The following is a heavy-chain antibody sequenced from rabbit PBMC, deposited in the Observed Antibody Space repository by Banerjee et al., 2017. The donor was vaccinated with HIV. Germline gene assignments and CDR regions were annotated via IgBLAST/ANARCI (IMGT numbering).Heavy chain of an antibody. V-gene: IGHV1S45*01. D-gene: IGHD7-1*01. Sequence: QQQLEESGGGLVQPEGSLTLTCTASGFSFSSGYDMCWVRQAPGKGLEWIACIYGGSTHYIYYASWAKGRFTISKTSSTTVTLQMTSLTAADTATYFCVRVGGILFNLWGQGTLVTVS. J-gene: IGHJ4*01. CDR1: GFSFSSGYD. CDR2: IYGGSTHYI. CDR3: VRVGGILFNL.